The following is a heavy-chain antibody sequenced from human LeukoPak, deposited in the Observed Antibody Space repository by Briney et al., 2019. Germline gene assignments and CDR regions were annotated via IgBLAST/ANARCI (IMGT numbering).Heavy chain of an antibody. CDR3: ARPGAGGFGGPNDGFDI. CDR1: GFTFSDYY. D-gene: IGHD3-10*01. CDR2: ISSNSITI. V-gene: IGHV3-11*01. Sequence: PGGSLRLSCAASGFTFSDYYMSWFRQAPGKGLEWVSYISSNSITIYYADSVKGRFTISRDNAKNSLYLQMNSLRAEDTAVYYCARPGAGGFGGPNDGFDIWGQGTMVTVSS. J-gene: IGHJ3*02.